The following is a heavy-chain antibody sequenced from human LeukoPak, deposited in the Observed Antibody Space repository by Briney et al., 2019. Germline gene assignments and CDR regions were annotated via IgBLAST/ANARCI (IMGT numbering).Heavy chain of an antibody. CDR3: ARDPVGYCSSTSCYPNYYYYGMDV. CDR2: IWYDGNNK. J-gene: IGHJ6*02. V-gene: IGHV3-33*01. D-gene: IGHD2-2*01. Sequence: GGSLRLSCAASGFTFSSYGMHWVRQAPGKGLEWVAVIWYDGNNKYYADSVKGRFTISRDNSKNTLYLQMSSLRAEDTAVYYCARDPVGYCSSTSCYPNYYYYGMDVWGQGTTVTVSS. CDR1: GFTFSSYG.